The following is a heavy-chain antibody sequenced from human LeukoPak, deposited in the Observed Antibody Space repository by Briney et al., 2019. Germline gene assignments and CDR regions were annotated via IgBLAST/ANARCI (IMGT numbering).Heavy chain of an antibody. J-gene: IGHJ3*02. CDR3: ASHSSGWYTDAFDI. CDR1: GGSFSGYY. V-gene: IGHV4-34*01. D-gene: IGHD6-19*01. Sequence: SETLSLTCAVYGGSFSGYYWSWIRQPPGKGLEWIGEINHSGSTNYNPSLKSRVTISVHTSKNQFSLKLSSVTAADTAVYYCASHSSGWYTDAFDIWGQGTMVTVSS. CDR2: INHSGST.